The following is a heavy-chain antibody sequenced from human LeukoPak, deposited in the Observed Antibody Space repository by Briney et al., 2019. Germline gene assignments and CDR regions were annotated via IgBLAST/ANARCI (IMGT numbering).Heavy chain of an antibody. D-gene: IGHD3-22*01. V-gene: IGHV3-7*01. CDR3: ARDLITYYYDSSGYYYDY. J-gene: IGHJ4*02. CDR1: GFTFSSYW. CDR2: IKQDGSEK. Sequence: GGSLRLSCAASGFTFSSYWMSWVRQAPGKGLGWVANIKQDGSEKYYVDSVKGRFTISRDNAKNSLYLQMNSLRAEDTAVYYCARDLITYYYDSSGYYYDYWGQGTLVTVSS.